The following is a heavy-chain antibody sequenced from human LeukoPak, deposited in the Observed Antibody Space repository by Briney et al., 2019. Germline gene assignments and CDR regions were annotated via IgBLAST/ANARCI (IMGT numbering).Heavy chain of an antibody. V-gene: IGHV4-31*03. J-gene: IGHJ4*02. CDR2: IYYSGST. CDR1: GGSISSGGYY. D-gene: IGHD4-23*01. Sequence: ASETLSLTCTVSGGSISSGGYYWSWIRQHPGKGLEWIGYIYYSGSTYYNPSLKSRVTISVDTSKNQFSLKLGSVTAADTAVYYCAGDLHGGIDYWGQGTLVTVSS. CDR3: AGDLHGGIDY.